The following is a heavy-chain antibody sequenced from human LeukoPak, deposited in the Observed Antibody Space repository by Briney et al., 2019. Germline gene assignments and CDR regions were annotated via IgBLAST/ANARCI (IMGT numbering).Heavy chain of an antibody. D-gene: IGHD4/OR15-4a*01. J-gene: IGHJ4*02. V-gene: IGHV4-34*12. CDR3: ARDWDGAIDY. CDR2: IIHSGST. CDR1: GGSFSDYY. Sequence: SETLSLTCAVYGGSFSDYYWNWIRQSPAKGLEWIGEIIHSGSTNYNPSLKSRVTISLVTSKHQFSLKLSSVTAADTAVYYCARDWDGAIDYWGQGTLVTVSS.